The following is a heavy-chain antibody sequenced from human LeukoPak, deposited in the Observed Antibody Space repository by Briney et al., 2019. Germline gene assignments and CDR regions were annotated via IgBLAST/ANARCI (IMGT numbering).Heavy chain of an antibody. J-gene: IGHJ5*02. CDR1: GGSISSYY. CDR3: ASIPKQVGWYTVDP. D-gene: IGHD2-2*02. V-gene: IGHV4-59*01. CDR2: IYYSGST. Sequence: SETLSLTCTVSGGSISSYYWSWIRQPPGKGLEWIGYIYYSGSTNYNPSLKSRVTISVDTSKNQFSLKLSSVTAADTAVYYCASIPKQVGWYTVDPWGQGTLVTVSS.